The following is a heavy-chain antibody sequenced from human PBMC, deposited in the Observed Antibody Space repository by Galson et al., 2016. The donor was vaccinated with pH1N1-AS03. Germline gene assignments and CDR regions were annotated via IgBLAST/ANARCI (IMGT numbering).Heavy chain of an antibody. CDR2: IDHSGTT. J-gene: IGHJ3*02. D-gene: IGHD6-6*01. Sequence: LSLTCAVSGYSISSGHYWGWIRQPPGKGLEWIGSIDHSGTTYYNPSLKSRVTISVDTSNNQFSLNLTSVTAADTAVYYCARRTIIAARRGFDIWGQGTMVPVSS. CDR3: ARRTIIAARRGFDI. V-gene: IGHV4-38-2*01. CDR1: GYSISSGHY.